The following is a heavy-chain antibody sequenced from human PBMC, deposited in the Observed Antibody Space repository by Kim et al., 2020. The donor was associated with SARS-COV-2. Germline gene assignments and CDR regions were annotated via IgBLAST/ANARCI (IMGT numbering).Heavy chain of an antibody. CDR3: ARQGIYSKDYYYYYGMDV. V-gene: IGHV4-39*01. Sequence: SETLSLTCTVSGGSISSSSYYWGWIRQPPGKGLEWIGSIYYSGSTYYNPSLKSRVTISVDTSKNQFSLKLSSVTAADTAVYYCARQGIYSKDYYYYYGMDVWGQGTTVTVSS. CDR1: GGSISSSSYY. J-gene: IGHJ6*02. D-gene: IGHD5-12*01. CDR2: IYYSGST.